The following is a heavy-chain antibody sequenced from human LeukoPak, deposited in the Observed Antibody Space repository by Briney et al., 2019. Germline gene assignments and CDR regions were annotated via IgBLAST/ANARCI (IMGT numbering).Heavy chain of an antibody. CDR1: GFTFSSFG. CDR2: IYYDGNNK. D-gene: IGHD6-19*01. J-gene: IGHJ3*02. V-gene: IGHV3-33*06. Sequence: GGSLGLSCAASGFTFSSFGMHWVRQAPGKGLEWVAAIYYDGNNKYYADSVKGRFTTSRDNSKNTLYLQMNSLRAEDTAVYYCAKDQKQWANDGFDIWGQGTMVTVSS. CDR3: AKDQKQWANDGFDI.